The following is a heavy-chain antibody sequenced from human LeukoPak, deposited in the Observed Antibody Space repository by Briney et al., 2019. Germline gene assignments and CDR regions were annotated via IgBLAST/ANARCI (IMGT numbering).Heavy chain of an antibody. J-gene: IGHJ4*02. Sequence: PGGSLRLSCAASGFTFSSYGMHWVRQAPGKGREWVADISYDGSNKYYADSVKGRFTISRDNSKNTLYLQMNSLRAEDTAVYYCAKGSLTTVTLYYFDYWGQGTLVTVSS. CDR1: GFTFSSYG. D-gene: IGHD4-17*01. V-gene: IGHV3-30*18. CDR3: AKGSLTTVTLYYFDY. CDR2: ISYDGSNK.